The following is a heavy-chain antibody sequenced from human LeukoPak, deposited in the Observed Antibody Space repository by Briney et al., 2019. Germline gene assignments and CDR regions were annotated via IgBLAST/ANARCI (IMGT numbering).Heavy chain of an antibody. CDR1: GFTFSSYG. CDR3: ARIEMGIAAAVLCAVDY. Sequence: PGGSLRLSCAAAGFTFSSYGMHWVRQAPGKGLEWVAVIWYDGSNKYYADSVKGRFTISRDNSKNTLCLQMNSLRAEDTAVYYCARIEMGIAAAVLCAVDYWGQGTLVTVSS. J-gene: IGHJ4*02. V-gene: IGHV3-33*01. D-gene: IGHD6-13*01. CDR2: IWYDGSNK.